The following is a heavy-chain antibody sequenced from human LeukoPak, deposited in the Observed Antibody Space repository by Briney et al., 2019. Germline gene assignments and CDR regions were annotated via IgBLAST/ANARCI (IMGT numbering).Heavy chain of an antibody. CDR1: GGSVSNSNHY. J-gene: IGHJ4*02. CDR3: ARRSPDSSAYGNYFDY. CDR2: IYHSGST. D-gene: IGHD5-12*01. V-gene: IGHV4-39*01. Sequence: SETLSLICTVSGGSVSNSNHYWAWIRQTPGKGLEWIGHIYHSGSTHYSASLKSRVTISVDTSKSQFSLQLTSVTAADTARSFCARRSPDSSAYGNYFDYWGQGILVTASS.